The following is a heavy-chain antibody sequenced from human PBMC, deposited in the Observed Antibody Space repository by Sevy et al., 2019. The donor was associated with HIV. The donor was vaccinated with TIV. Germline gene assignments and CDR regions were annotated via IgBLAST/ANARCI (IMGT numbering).Heavy chain of an antibody. V-gene: IGHV3-33*01. CDR1: GFNFSIYG. D-gene: IGHD4-17*01. CDR3: VRGRDYGNFDY. Sequence: GGSLRLSCAASGFNFSIYGMHLVRQAPGKGLEWVALIYYDESSQYYADSVKGRFTISRDNSKNTLYLQMNSLRVEDTALYYCVRGRDYGNFDYWGQGTLVTVSS. J-gene: IGHJ4*02. CDR2: IYYDESSQ.